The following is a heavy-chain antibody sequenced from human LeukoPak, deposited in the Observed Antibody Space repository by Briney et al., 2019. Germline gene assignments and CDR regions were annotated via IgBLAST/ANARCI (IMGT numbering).Heavy chain of an antibody. Sequence: ASVKVSCKASGYTFTSYYMHWVRQAPGQGLEWMGRINPSGGSTTYAQKFQGRVTMTRDTSKSTVYMELSSLRSEDTAVYYCARDTTDVMAYWGQGTLVTVSS. V-gene: IGHV1-46*01. J-gene: IGHJ4*02. D-gene: IGHD1-1*01. CDR2: INPSGGST. CDR3: ARDTTDVMAY. CDR1: GYTFTSYY.